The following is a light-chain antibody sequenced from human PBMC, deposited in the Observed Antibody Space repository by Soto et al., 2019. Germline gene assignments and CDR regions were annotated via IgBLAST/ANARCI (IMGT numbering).Light chain of an antibody. CDR3: EQYDSTPYT. V-gene: IGKV4-1*01. Sequence: DIVMTQAPDSLAVSLGERATINCKSGQSVLYSSNNKNYLAWYQQKPGQPPKLLIYWASTLESGVPDRFSGSRYWTDFTLTISSLQAEDVAVYYCEQYDSTPYTFGQGTKLEIK. CDR1: QSVLYSSNNKNY. CDR2: WAS. J-gene: IGKJ2*01.